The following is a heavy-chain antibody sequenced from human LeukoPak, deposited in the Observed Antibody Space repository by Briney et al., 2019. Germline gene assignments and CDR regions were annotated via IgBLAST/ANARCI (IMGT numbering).Heavy chain of an antibody. CDR3: GSPIAAAGTFIDY. Sequence: GGSLRLSCAASGLTFSAYTMNWVRQAPGKGLEWVSSISSSSSYIYYADSVKGRFTISRDNAQNSLYLQVNSLRAEDTAVYYCGSPIAAAGTFIDYWGQGTLVTVSS. J-gene: IGHJ4*02. D-gene: IGHD6-13*01. CDR1: GLTFSAYT. V-gene: IGHV3-21*01. CDR2: ISSSSSYI.